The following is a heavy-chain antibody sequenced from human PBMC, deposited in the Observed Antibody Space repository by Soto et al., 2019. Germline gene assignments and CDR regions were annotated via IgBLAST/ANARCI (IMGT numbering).Heavy chain of an antibody. Sequence: QVQLQESGPGLVKPSETLSLTCTVSGDSIGNVYWSWIRQPPGKGLEWIGFIYHSGNAKYNPSLKSRVAMSVDSSKNQISLSLNSVTAADSAVYFCARAHAPTLPFDSWGQGTLVTVSS. CDR3: ARAHAPTLPFDS. J-gene: IGHJ4*02. CDR2: IYHSGNA. D-gene: IGHD2-2*01. V-gene: IGHV4-59*13. CDR1: GDSIGNVY.